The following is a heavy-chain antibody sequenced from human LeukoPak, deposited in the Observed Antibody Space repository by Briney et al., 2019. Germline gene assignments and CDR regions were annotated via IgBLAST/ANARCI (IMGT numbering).Heavy chain of an antibody. CDR3: ARLKFMTTVVTPLR. J-gene: IGHJ4*02. CDR2: IYYSGST. V-gene: IGHV4-39*01. Sequence: PSETLSLTCTVSGGSISSSSYYWGWIRQPPGKGLEWIGSIYYSGSTYYNPSLKSRVTISVDTSNNQFSLKLSSVTAADTAVYYCARLKFMTTVVTPLRWGQGTLVTVSS. CDR1: GGSISSSSYY. D-gene: IGHD4-17*01.